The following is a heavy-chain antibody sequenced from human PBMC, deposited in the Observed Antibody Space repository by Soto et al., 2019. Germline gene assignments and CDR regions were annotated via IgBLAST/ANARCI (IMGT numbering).Heavy chain of an antibody. CDR2: ISAYNGNT. CDR3: ARDVSPYCGSDCYPGYFHH. CDR1: GYTFPNYG. Sequence: QVQLVQSGVEVKKPGASVKVSCKAPGYTFPNYGINWVRQAPGQGLEWMGWISAYNGNTDYAQKLQGRFTMTTDTSTTTAYMEVTNLRSDDTAVYYCARDVSPYCGSDCYPGYFHHWGQGTLVIVSS. V-gene: IGHV1-18*04. D-gene: IGHD2-21*02. J-gene: IGHJ1*01.